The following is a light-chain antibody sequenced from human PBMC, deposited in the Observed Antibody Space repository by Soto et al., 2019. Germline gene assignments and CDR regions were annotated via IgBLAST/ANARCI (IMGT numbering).Light chain of an antibody. J-gene: IGKJ1*01. CDR1: QSISSY. Sequence: DIQMTQSPSSLSASVGDRVTITCRASQSISSYLNWYQQKPGKAPKLLIYAASSLQSGVPSSFSSSVSGTDFTLTISSLQPEDFATYYCQQSYSTPWTFGQGTKVEIK. CDR3: QQSYSTPWT. V-gene: IGKV1-39*01. CDR2: AAS.